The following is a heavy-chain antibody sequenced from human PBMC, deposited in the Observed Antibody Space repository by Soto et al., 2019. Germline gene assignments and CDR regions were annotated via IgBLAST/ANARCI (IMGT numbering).Heavy chain of an antibody. CDR1: GFTFSSYG. CDR3: ARDSRLGYCSSTSCYALLSYYYGMDV. V-gene: IGHV3-33*01. CDR2: IWYDGSNK. Sequence: QVQLVESGGGVVQPGRSLRLSCAASGFTFSSYGMHWVRQAPGKGLEWVAVIWYDGSNKYYADSVKGRFTISRDNSKNTLYLQMNSLRGEVTAVYYCARDSRLGYCSSTSCYALLSYYYGMDVWGQGTTVTVSS. J-gene: IGHJ6*02. D-gene: IGHD2-2*01.